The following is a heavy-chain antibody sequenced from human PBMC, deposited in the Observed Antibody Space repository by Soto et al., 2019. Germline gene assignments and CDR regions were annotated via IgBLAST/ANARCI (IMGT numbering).Heavy chain of an antibody. V-gene: IGHV4-4*02. D-gene: IGHD6-13*01. Sequence: QVQLQESGPGLVKPSGTLSLTCAVSGCSISTSNLWTWVRQPPGKGLEWIVEIYHSGSTNYHPSLKSRVTISVNKTKNQFSLKKNAVTAAGTAVYYCARSPRSIAAGGIDYWGQGFMVTVSS. J-gene: IGHJ4*02. CDR1: GCSISTSNL. CDR2: IYHSGST. CDR3: ARSPRSIAAGGIDY.